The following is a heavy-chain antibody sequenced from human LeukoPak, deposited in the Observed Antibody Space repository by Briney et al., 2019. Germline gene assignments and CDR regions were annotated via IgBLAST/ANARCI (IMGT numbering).Heavy chain of an antibody. CDR2: IYHSGST. Sequence: KSSDTLSLTCAVSGVSISGSNWWSWVRQPPGTGLEWIGEIYHSGSTNYNSSLKTRVTMSVDRSKNQFSLKLSSVTAADTAVYYCAGGYCSGGSCYGDAFDIWGQGTMVTVSS. J-gene: IGHJ3*02. CDR1: GVSISGSNW. D-gene: IGHD2-15*01. CDR3: AGGYCSGGSCYGDAFDI. V-gene: IGHV4-4*02.